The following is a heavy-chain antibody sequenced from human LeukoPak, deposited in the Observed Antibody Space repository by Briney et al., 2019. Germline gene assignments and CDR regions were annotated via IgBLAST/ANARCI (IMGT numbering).Heavy chain of an antibody. CDR3: ARDFGYYDSSGYSTPFGYFDY. CDR2: IVPIFGTA. D-gene: IGHD3-22*01. CDR1: GGTFSSYA. Sequence: SVKVSCKASGGTFSSYAISWVRQAPGQGLEWMGGIVPIFGTANYAQKFQGRVTITADESTSTAYMELSSLRSEDTAVYYCARDFGYYDSSGYSTPFGYFDYWGQGTLVTVSS. V-gene: IGHV1-69*13. J-gene: IGHJ4*02.